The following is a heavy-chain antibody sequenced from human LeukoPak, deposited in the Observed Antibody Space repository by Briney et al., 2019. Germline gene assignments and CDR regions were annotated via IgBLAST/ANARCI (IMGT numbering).Heavy chain of an antibody. D-gene: IGHD4-17*01. CDR1: EFDFSSHA. Sequence: GSLRLSCAASEFDFSSHAMTWVRQAPGKGLEWVPAISISGSKTYYADSVKGRFTISRDNSKNTLYLQMNSLRAEDTAVYYCANEIRPNDYWGQGTQVTVSS. J-gene: IGHJ4*02. CDR3: ANEIRPNDY. V-gene: IGHV3-23*01. CDR2: ISISGSKT.